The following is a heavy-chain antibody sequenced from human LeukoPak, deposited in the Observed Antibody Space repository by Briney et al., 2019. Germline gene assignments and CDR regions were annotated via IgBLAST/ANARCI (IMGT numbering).Heavy chain of an antibody. J-gene: IGHJ4*02. Sequence: PGGSLRLSCAASRFTFNSFGMSWVRQAPGKGLEWLSYISSSSSTIYYADSVRGRFTISRDNAKNSLYLQINSLRADDTAVYYCARSHQRVGIEDYWGQGTLVTVSS. CDR1: RFTFNSFG. CDR2: ISSSSSTI. D-gene: IGHD1-26*01. V-gene: IGHV3-48*04. CDR3: ARSHQRVGIEDY.